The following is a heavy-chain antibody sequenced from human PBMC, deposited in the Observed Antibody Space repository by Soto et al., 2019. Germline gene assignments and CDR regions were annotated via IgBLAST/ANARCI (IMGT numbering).Heavy chain of an antibody. V-gene: IGHV3-23*01. CDR3: AQLGLLTFSHKHYFNH. J-gene: IGHJ4*02. CDR1: GFTFSSYA. Sequence: GGSLRLSCAASGFTFSSYAMSWVRQAPGKGLEWVSAISGSVGSTYYADSVKGRFTISRDNSKNTLYLQMNSLRAEDTAVYYCAQLGLLTFSHKHYFNHWGRANLVTVSX. D-gene: IGHD2-21*01. CDR2: ISGSVGST.